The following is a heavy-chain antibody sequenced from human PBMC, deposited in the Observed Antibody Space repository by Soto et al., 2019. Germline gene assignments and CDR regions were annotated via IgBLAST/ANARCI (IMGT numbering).Heavy chain of an antibody. V-gene: IGHV4-39*01. CDR1: GGSISSSTYY. J-gene: IGHJ6*02. D-gene: IGHD3-9*01. CDR3: ARACRTGYHYYYGMDV. Sequence: PSXTLSLTCTVSGGSISSSTYYWGLIRQPPGKGLEWIGSIYYSGTTYYNPSLKSRVTISVDTSQNQFSLKLRSVTAADTAVYYCARACRTGYHYYYGMDVWGQGTTVTVSS. CDR2: IYYSGTT.